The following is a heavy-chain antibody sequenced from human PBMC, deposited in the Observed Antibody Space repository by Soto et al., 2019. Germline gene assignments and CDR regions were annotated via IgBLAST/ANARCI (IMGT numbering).Heavy chain of an antibody. D-gene: IGHD1-26*01. Sequence: GGSLRLSCTASGFTFSSYTMSWVRQAPGKGVEWVSSFSGRDATTYYADSVKGRFTISRDNSKNTLYLQMNSLRAEDTALYFCVRTIVGGTPGGWFDPWGQGALVTVSS. J-gene: IGHJ5*02. V-gene: IGHV3-23*01. CDR1: GFTFSSYT. CDR3: VRTIVGGTPGGWFDP. CDR2: FSGRDATT.